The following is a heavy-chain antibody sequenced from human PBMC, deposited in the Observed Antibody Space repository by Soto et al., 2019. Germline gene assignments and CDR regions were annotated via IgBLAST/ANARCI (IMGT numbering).Heavy chain of an antibody. Sequence: GGSLRLSCAASGFTFSSYGMHWVRQAPGKGLEWVAVIWYDGSNKYYEDSVKGRFTISRDNSKNTLYLQMNSLRAEDTAVYYCARDLYSRIVGATNGMDVWGQGTTVTVSS. D-gene: IGHD1-26*01. CDR3: ARDLYSRIVGATNGMDV. CDR2: IWYDGSNK. V-gene: IGHV3-33*01. CDR1: GFTFSSYG. J-gene: IGHJ6*02.